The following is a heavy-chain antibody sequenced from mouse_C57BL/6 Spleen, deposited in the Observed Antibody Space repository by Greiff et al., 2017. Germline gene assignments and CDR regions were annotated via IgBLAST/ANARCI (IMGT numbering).Heavy chain of an antibody. CDR3: ARGPDYYGD. J-gene: IGHJ3*01. V-gene: IGHV1-26*01. D-gene: IGHD1-1*01. CDR1: GYTFTDYY. Sequence: VQLQQSGPELVKPGASVKISCKASGYTFTDYYMNWVKQSHGKSLEWIGDINPNNGGTSYNQKFKGKATLTVDKSSSTAYMELLSLTSEDSAVYYCARGPDYYGDWGQGTLVTVSA. CDR2: INPNNGGT.